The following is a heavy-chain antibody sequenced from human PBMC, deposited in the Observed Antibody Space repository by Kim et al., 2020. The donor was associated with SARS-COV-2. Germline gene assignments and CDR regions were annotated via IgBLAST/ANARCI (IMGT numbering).Heavy chain of an antibody. V-gene: IGHV4-38-2*02. CDR2: IYHSGST. CDR3: ARDPASTGTFGEANWFDP. J-gene: IGHJ5*02. CDR1: GYSISSGYY. Sequence: SETLSLTCTVSGYSISSGYYWGWIRQPPGKGLEWIGSIYHSGSTYYNPSLKSRVTISVDTSKNQFSLKLSSVTAAETAVYYCARDPASTGTFGEANWFDPWGQGTLVTVSS. D-gene: IGHD3-10*01.